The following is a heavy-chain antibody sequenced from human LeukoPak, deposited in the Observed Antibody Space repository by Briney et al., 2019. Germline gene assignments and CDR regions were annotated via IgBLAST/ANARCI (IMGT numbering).Heavy chain of an antibody. V-gene: IGHV5-51*01. CDR2: IYPGDSDT. Sequence: GASLKISCQGSGSSFTSYWIGWVRQLPGKGLEWMGIIYPGDSDTRYSPSFQGQVTISADKSISTAYLQWSSLKASDTAMYYCARPEGHYDILTGGSLDYWGQGTLVTVSS. CDR3: ARPEGHYDILTGGSLDY. D-gene: IGHD3-9*01. J-gene: IGHJ4*02. CDR1: GSSFTSYW.